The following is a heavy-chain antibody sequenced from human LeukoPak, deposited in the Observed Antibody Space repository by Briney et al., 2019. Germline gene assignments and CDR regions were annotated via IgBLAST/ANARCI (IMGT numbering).Heavy chain of an antibody. V-gene: IGHV4-39*07. J-gene: IGHJ3*02. CDR2: IYYSGST. CDR3: ARSCRILDIVATIRARLGGNGFDI. D-gene: IGHD5-12*01. Sequence: SETLSLTCTVSGGSISSSSYYWGWIRQPPGKGLEWIGRIYYSGSTYYNPSLKSRVTIAVETSKNQFSLKLSSVTAADKSVYYCARSCRILDIVATIRARLGGNGFDIWGQGTMVTVSS. CDR1: GGSISSSSYY.